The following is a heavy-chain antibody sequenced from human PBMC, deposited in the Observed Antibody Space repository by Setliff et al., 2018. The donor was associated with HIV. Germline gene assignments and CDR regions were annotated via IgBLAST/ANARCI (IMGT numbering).Heavy chain of an antibody. J-gene: IGHJ4*02. CDR2: IFYSGSA. CDR3: AREDSSYHYFDS. D-gene: IGHD3-22*01. V-gene: IGHV4-59*05. CDR1: GGSISSYY. Sequence: PSETLSLTCTVSGGSISSYYWSVFRQPPGKGREWIGSIFYSGSANYNPSLTSPVTISVDTSKNQFSLKLRSVTAADTAVYWCAREDSSYHYFDSWGQGMLVTVSS.